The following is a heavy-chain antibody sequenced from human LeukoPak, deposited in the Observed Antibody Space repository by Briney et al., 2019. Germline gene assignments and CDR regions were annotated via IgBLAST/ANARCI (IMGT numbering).Heavy chain of an antibody. V-gene: IGHV3-33*01. CDR1: GFTFSSYG. CDR3: ARDTSSTFDY. D-gene: IGHD6-13*01. CDR2: IWYDGSKK. J-gene: IGHJ4*02. Sequence: PGGSLRLSCAASGFTFSSYGMHWVRQAPGKGLEWVAVIWYDGSKKYYADSVKGRFTISRDNSKNTLYLQMHSLRAEDTPVYYCARDTSSTFDYWGQGTLVTVSS.